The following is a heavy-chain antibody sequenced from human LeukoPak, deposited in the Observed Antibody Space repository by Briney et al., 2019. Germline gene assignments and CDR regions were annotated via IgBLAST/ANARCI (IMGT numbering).Heavy chain of an antibody. Sequence: PGRSLRLSCATSGFTFSSYGMHWVRQAPGKGLEWVAVIWYDGSNKYYAESVKGRFTISRDNSKNTLYLQMNSLRAEDTAVYYCARDGGGGYYDYWGQGTLVTVSS. CDR1: GFTFSSYG. CDR2: IWYDGSNK. D-gene: IGHD3-16*01. V-gene: IGHV3-33*01. J-gene: IGHJ4*02. CDR3: ARDGGGGYYDY.